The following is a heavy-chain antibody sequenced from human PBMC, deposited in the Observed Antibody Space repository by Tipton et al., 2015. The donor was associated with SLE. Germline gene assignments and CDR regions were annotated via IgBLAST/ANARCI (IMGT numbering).Heavy chain of an antibody. CDR1: GGSISSGGYY. CDR2: IYYSGNT. D-gene: IGHD1-7*01. V-gene: IGHV4-31*03. Sequence: TLSLTCTVSGGSISSGGYYWTWIRQLPGKGLEWIGYIYYSGNTCYNPSLGSRLTISLDTSKDQFSLRLTPVTAADTAVYYCVRATDWNLSPDVWGKGTTVTVSS. J-gene: IGHJ6*04. CDR3: VRATDWNLSPDV.